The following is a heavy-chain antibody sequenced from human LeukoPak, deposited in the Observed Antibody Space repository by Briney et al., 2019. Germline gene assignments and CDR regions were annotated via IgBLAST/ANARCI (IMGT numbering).Heavy chain of an antibody. CDR1: GFTVSINY. Sequence: GGSLRLSCAASGFTVSINYMSWVRQAPGKGLEWVSLIYSDGSTYYADSVKGRFTISRDNSKNTLYLQMNSLRAADTAVYYCARDKGTSYLSSFDYWGQGTLVTVSS. CDR2: IYSDGST. D-gene: IGHD6-6*01. J-gene: IGHJ4*02. CDR3: ARDKGTSYLSSFDY. V-gene: IGHV3-66*02.